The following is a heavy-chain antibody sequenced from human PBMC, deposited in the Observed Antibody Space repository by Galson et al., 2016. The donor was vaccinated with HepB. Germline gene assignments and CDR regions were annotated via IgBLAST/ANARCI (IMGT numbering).Heavy chain of an antibody. CDR1: GFKFDDYA. J-gene: IGHJ3*02. CDR2: ISWKSGFT. D-gene: IGHD3-10*01. Sequence: SLRLSCAASGFKFDDYAMHWVRQAPGKGLEWVSVISWKSGFTNYADSVKGRFTISRDNAKNSLYLQMNSLRPDDTALYYCAKDIRAIGEDAFDKWGQGTMVIVSS. CDR3: AKDIRAIGEDAFDK. V-gene: IGHV3-9*01.